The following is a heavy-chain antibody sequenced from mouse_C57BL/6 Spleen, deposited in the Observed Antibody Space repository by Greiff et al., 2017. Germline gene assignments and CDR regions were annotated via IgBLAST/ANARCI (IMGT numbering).Heavy chain of an antibody. CDR3: ARDLYYGSSPWFAY. J-gene: IGHJ3*01. CDR1: GFTFSSYA. CDR2: ISDGGSYT. D-gene: IGHD1-1*01. Sequence: DVHLVESGGGLVKPGGSLKLSCAASGFTFSSYAMSWVRQTPEKRLEWVATISDGGSYTYYPDNVKGRFTISRDNAKNNLYLQMSHLKSEDTAMYYCARDLYYGSSPWFAYWGQGTLVTVSA. V-gene: IGHV5-4*01.